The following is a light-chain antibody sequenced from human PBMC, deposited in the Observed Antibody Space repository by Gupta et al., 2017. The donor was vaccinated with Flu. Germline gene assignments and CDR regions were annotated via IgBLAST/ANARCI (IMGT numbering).Light chain of an antibody. CDR1: QSVGTY. V-gene: IGKV3-11*01. J-gene: IGKJ2*01. Sequence: EIVLTQSTATLSLSPGERATLSCRASQSVGTYLAWYQQKPGQTPRLLIYDASNRATGIPARFSGSGSGTDFTLTISSLEPEDFAVYYCQKRSNWPPYTFGQGTRLEI. CDR2: DAS. CDR3: QKRSNWPPYT.